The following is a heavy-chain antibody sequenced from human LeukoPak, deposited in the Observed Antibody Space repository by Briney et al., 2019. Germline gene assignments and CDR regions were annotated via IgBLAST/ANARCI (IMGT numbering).Heavy chain of an antibody. D-gene: IGHD6-19*01. J-gene: IGHJ4*02. Sequence: ASVTVSCKVSGYTLTELSMHWVRQAPGKGLEWMGGFDPEDGETIYAQKFQGRVTMTEDTSTDTAYMELSSLRSEDTAVYYCATALVYSSGHDYWGQGTLVTVSS. CDR3: ATALVYSSGHDY. CDR1: GYTLTELS. V-gene: IGHV1-24*01. CDR2: FDPEDGET.